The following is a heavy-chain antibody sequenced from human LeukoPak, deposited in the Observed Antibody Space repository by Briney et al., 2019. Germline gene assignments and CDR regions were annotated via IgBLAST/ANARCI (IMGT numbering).Heavy chain of an antibody. V-gene: IGHV4-39*07. CDR2: IYYSGNT. CDR1: GGSISSSYYD. J-gene: IGHJ4*02. CDR3: SRWGHTHDY. Sequence: PSETLSLTCTVSGGSISSSYYDWGWIRQPPGKGLEWIGNIYYSGNTYYNPSLKGRVTISVDTSKNQFSLKLYSVTAADTAVYYCSRWGHTHDYWGQGTLVTVSS. D-gene: IGHD3-16*01.